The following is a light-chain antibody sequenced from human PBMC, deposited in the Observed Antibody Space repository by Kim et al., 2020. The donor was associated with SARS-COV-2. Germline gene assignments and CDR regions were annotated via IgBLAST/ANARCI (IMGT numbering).Light chain of an antibody. CDR3: QQYGNSSRT. J-gene: IGKJ1*01. CDR1: QRVSSNY. Sequence: EIVLTQSPGTLSLSQGERATLSCRASQRVSSNYLAWYQQKPGQAPRLLIYGASTRATGIPGRFSGSGSGTDFTLTISRLEPEDFAVYYCQQYGNSSRTFGQGTKVDIK. V-gene: IGKV3-20*01. CDR2: GAS.